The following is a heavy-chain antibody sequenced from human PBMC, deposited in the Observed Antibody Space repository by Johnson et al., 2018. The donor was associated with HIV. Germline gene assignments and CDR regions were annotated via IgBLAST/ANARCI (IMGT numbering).Heavy chain of an antibody. CDR1: GFTFSSYA. V-gene: IGHV3-64*01. J-gene: IGHJ3*02. CDR2: ISSNGGST. CDR3: ARRKYYYDSSLGVQDDAFDI. Sequence: VQLVESGGGLVQPGGSLRLSCAASGFTFSSYAMHWVRQAPGKGLEYVSAISSNGGSTYYANSVKGRFTISRDNSKNTLYLQMGSLRAEDMAVYYCARRKYYYDSSLGVQDDAFDIWGQGTMVTVSS. D-gene: IGHD3-22*01.